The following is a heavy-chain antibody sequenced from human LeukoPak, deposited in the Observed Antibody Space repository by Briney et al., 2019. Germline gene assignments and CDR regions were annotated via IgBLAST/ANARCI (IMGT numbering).Heavy chain of an antibody. Sequence: ASVKVSCKASGGTFSSYAIGWVRQAPGQGLEWMGGIIPIFGTANYAQKFQGRVTITADKSTSTAYMELSSLRSEDTAVYYCAREFSGSNYGFPFDYWGQGTLVTVSS. V-gene: IGHV1-69*06. J-gene: IGHJ4*02. CDR3: AREFSGSNYGFPFDY. CDR1: GGTFSSYA. D-gene: IGHD1-26*01. CDR2: IIPIFGTA.